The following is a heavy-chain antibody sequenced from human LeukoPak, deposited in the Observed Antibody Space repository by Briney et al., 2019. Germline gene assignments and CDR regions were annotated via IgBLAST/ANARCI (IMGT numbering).Heavy chain of an antibody. CDR1: GGSFSGYY. V-gene: IGHV4-34*01. Sequence: SSETLSLTCAVYGGSFSGYYWTWIRQPPGKGLEWIGEIDHSGSTNYNPSLKSRVTISVDTSKNQFSLKLSSVTAADTAVYYCARGASSGSPTWSQGTLVTVSS. CDR3: ARGASSGSPT. CDR2: IDHSGST. J-gene: IGHJ5*02. D-gene: IGHD6-19*01.